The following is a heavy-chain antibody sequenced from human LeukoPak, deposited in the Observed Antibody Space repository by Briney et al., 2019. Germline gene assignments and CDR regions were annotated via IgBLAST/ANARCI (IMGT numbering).Heavy chain of an antibody. CDR3: ARLNLIRGVRVIDY. CDR2: INANNDQT. V-gene: IGHV1-18*01. CDR1: GYTFNSCG. D-gene: IGHD3-10*01. J-gene: IGHJ4*02. Sequence: ASVKVSCKASGYTFNSCGVTWVRQAPGQGLEWMGWINANNDQTHYGQNLQDRVTMTTDPSTRTVYMNLRTLRSDDTAMYYCARLNLIRGVRVIDYWGQGTLVTVSS.